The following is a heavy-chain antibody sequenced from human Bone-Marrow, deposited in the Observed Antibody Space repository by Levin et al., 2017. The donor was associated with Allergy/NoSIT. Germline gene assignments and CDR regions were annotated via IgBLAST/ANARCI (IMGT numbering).Heavy chain of an antibody. J-gene: IGHJ4*02. Sequence: GESLKISCAASGFPFSNYWMTWVRQTPGKGLEWVANIKQDGSEKKYVASVKGRFTISRDNAKNSLFLQMITLRAEDTAVYYCARDLRFCSDGTCPPDYWGQGTLVTVSS. CDR2: IKQDGSEK. D-gene: IGHD2-15*01. CDR3: ARDLRFCSDGTCPPDY. V-gene: IGHV3-7*03. CDR1: GFPFSNYW.